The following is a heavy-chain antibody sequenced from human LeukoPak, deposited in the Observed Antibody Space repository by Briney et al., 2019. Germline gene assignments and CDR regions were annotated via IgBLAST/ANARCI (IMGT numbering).Heavy chain of an antibody. CDR2: IWYDGSNK. J-gene: IGHJ6*02. V-gene: IGHV3-33*01. CDR3: ARDRPPEWLLLYGMDV. Sequence: GGSLRLSCAASGFTFSSYGMHWVRQAPGKGLEWVAVIWYDGSNKYYADSVKGRFTISRDNSENTLYLQMNSLRAEDTAVYYCARDRPPEWLLLYGMDVWGQGTTVTVSS. CDR1: GFTFSSYG. D-gene: IGHD3-22*01.